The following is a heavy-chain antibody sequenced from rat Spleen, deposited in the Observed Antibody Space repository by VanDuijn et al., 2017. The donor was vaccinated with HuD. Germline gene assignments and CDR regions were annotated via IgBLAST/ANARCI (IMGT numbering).Heavy chain of an antibody. J-gene: IGHJ2*01. Sequence: EVQLVESGGGLVQPGRSLKLSCAASGFTFSDYNMAWVRQAPKKGLEWVASIKHEDFTPYYGDSVMGRFTISRDNAKSTLYLQMNSLRSEDTATYYCTRDSDIPTYFFDYWGQGVMVTVSS. D-gene: IGHD2-1*01. CDR1: GFTFSDYN. V-gene: IGHV5-22*01. CDR2: IKHEDFTP. CDR3: TRDSDIPTYFFDY.